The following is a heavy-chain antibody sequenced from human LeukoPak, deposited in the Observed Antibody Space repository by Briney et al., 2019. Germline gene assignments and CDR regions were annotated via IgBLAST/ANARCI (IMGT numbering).Heavy chain of an antibody. Sequence: GRSLRLSCAASGFTFSSYGMHWVRQAPGKGLEWVAVISYDGSNKYYADSVKGRFTISRDNSKNTLYLQMNSPRAEDTAVYYCAKDSRWRSLGLPDYWGQGTLVTVSS. V-gene: IGHV3-30*18. CDR2: ISYDGSNK. D-gene: IGHD3-16*01. CDR3: AKDSRWRSLGLPDY. CDR1: GFTFSSYG. J-gene: IGHJ4*02.